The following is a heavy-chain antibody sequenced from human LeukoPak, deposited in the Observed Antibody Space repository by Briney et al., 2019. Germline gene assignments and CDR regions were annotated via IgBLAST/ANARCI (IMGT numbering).Heavy chain of an antibody. Sequence: GGALRLSCAASGFTFSSYWMHWVRQAPGKGLVWVSRINSDGSSTSYADSVKGRFTISRGNAKNTLYLQMNSLRAEDTAVYYCARRDSSGWGIDYWGQGTLVTVSS. D-gene: IGHD6-19*01. CDR2: INSDGSST. CDR1: GFTFSSYW. J-gene: IGHJ4*02. V-gene: IGHV3-74*01. CDR3: ARRDSSGWGIDY.